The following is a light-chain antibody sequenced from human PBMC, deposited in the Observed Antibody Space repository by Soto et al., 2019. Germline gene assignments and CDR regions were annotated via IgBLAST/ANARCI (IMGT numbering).Light chain of an antibody. J-gene: IGLJ1*01. V-gene: IGLV2-23*02. CDR2: EVS. Sequence: QSVLAQPASVSGSPGQSITISCTGASSDVGTYNLVSWYQQRPGKAPKLMIYEVSKRPSGVSNRFSGSKSGNTASLTISGLQAEDEADYYCCSYAGSNTLYVFGTGTKVTVL. CDR3: CSYAGSNTLYV. CDR1: SSDVGTYNL.